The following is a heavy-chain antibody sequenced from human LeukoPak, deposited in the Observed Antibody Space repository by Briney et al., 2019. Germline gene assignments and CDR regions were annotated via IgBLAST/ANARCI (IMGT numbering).Heavy chain of an antibody. D-gene: IGHD3-22*01. V-gene: IGHV4-39*07. CDR1: GGSISSSSYY. CDR2: IYYSGST. Sequence: PSETLSLTCTVSGGSISSSSYYWGWIRQPPGKGLEWIGSIYYSGSTYYNPSLKSRVTISVDTSKNQFSLKLSSVTAADTAVYYCARDRDYYDSSGPASRSKRGAFDIWGQGTMVTVSS. J-gene: IGHJ3*02. CDR3: ARDRDYYDSSGPASRSKRGAFDI.